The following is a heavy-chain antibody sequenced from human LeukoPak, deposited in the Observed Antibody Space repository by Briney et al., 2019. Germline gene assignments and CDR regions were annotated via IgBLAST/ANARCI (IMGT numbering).Heavy chain of an antibody. J-gene: IGHJ5*02. CDR3: ARVNDYTSRGWFDP. CDR1: GGSISCSSYY. Sequence: PSETPSLTCTVSGGSISCSSYYWRWIRQAPGRGLEWIGSIYYSGSTYYNPSLKSRATTSVETSNNQFSLKLSSVTAADTAVYYCARVNDYTSRGWFDPWGQGTLVTVSS. V-gene: IGHV4-39*07. D-gene: IGHD4-11*01. CDR2: IYYSGST.